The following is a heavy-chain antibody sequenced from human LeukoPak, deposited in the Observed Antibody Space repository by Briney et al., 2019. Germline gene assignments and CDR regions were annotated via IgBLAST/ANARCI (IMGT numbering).Heavy chain of an antibody. D-gene: IGHD2-2*01. Sequence: SETLSLTCTVSGGSISSGGYYWSWIRQHPGKGLEWIGYIYYSGSTYYNPSLKSRVTISVDTSKNQFSLKLSSVTAADTAVYYCARDRVVVVPAASAQFYYGMDVWGQGTTVTVSS. CDR1: GGSISSGGYY. CDR3: ARDRVVVVPAASAQFYYGMDV. CDR2: IYYSGST. J-gene: IGHJ6*02. V-gene: IGHV4-31*03.